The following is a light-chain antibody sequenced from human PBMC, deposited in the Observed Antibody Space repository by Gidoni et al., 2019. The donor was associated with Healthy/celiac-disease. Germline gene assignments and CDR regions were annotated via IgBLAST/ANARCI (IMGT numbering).Light chain of an antibody. J-gene: IGKJ1*01. CDR1: QSVSSN. CDR3: QQYNNWPWT. Sequence: EIVMTQSPATLSVSPGERATLACRASQSVSSNLALYQQKPGQAPRLLIYGASTRATGIPARFSGSGSGTEFTLTISSLQSEDVAVYYCQQYNNWPWTFGQXTKVEIK. V-gene: IGKV3-15*01. CDR2: GAS.